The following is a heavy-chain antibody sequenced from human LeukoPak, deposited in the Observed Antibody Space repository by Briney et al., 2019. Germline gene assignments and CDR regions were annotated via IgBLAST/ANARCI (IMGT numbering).Heavy chain of an antibody. CDR1: GGSISSSNW. V-gene: IGHV4-4*02. Sequence: SETLSLTCAVSGGSISSSNWWSWVRQPPGKGLEWIGEIYHSGSTNYNPSLKSRVTISVDKSKNQFSLKLSSVTAADTAVYYCARDRGRWLVQGHFDYWGQGTLVTVSS. J-gene: IGHJ4*02. CDR2: IYHSGST. CDR3: ARDRGRWLVQGHFDY. D-gene: IGHD6-19*01.